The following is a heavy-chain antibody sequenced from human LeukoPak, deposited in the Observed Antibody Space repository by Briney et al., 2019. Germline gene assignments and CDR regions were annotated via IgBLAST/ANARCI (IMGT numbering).Heavy chain of an antibody. D-gene: IGHD3-22*01. CDR3: AKARYYYDSSGPDY. J-gene: IGHJ4*02. CDR2: ISYDGSNK. Sequence: GGSLRLSCAASGFTFSDYYMSWIRQAPGKGLEWVAVISYDGSNKYYADSVKGRFTISRDNSKNTLYLQMNSLRAEDTAVYYCAKARYYYDSSGPDYWGQGTLVTVSS. CDR1: GFTFSDYY. V-gene: IGHV3-30*18.